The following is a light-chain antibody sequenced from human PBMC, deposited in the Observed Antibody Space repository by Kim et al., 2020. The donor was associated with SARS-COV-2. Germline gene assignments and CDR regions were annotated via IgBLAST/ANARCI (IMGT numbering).Light chain of an antibody. V-gene: IGKV3-20*01. CDR1: QLFSSSA. J-gene: IGKJ4*01. Sequence: SHGKRATRSCRARQLFSSSALGWYQHKPGQAPRLFIYDASHRATGIPDRFSGSGSGTDFTLTISRLEPEDFAVYYCQLYGTSVDLFGGGTKVDIK. CDR3: QLYGTSVDL. CDR2: DAS.